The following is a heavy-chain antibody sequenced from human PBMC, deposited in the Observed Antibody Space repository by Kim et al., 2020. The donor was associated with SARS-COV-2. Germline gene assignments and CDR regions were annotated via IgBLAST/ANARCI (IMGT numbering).Heavy chain of an antibody. CDR1: GYIFTHYL. Sequence: ASVKVSCKPSGYIFTHYLLHWVRQAPGQGLEWLGRINPYTGDTIYAQKFQGRVTMTGDKSSGTAYMELTSLRSDDAGLYYCTRYGTGWGNFDFWGQGALVTVSS. D-gene: IGHD3-10*01. V-gene: IGHV1-2*05. CDR3: TRYGTGWGNFDF. CDR2: INPYTGDT. J-gene: IGHJ4*02.